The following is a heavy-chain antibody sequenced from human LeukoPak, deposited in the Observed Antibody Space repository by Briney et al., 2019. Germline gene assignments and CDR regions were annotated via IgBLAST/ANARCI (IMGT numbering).Heavy chain of an antibody. Sequence: PGGSLRLSCAASGFTFSSNYMNWVRQAPGKGLEWVSVIYSGGSTHHVAPVKGRFTTPRDNSKHTLYLQMNSPRAEATAMYFCARSNPPPLKDYYGLDVWGQGTTVTVSS. V-gene: IGHV3-66*01. CDR2: IYSGGST. J-gene: IGHJ6*02. CDR3: ARSNPPPLKDYYGLDV. CDR1: GFTFSSNY. D-gene: IGHD1-14*01.